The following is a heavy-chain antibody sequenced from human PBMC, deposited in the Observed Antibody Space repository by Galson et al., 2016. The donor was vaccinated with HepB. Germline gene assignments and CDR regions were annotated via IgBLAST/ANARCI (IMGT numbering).Heavy chain of an antibody. V-gene: IGHV3-7*03. CDR2: IKDDGREK. CDR3: AGGSGGDAEH. CDR1: GLTFSSYW. D-gene: IGHD3-10*01. J-gene: IGHJ1*01. Sequence: SLRLSCAASGLTFSSYWMNWVRQARGKGLEWVANIKDDGREKNYVDSVKGRFTNSRDNAQNSLYLQMNTPRAEDTAVYYCAGGSGGDAEHWGQGTLVTVSS.